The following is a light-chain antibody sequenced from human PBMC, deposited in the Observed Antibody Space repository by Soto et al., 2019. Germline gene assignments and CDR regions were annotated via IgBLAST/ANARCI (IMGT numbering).Light chain of an antibody. CDR3: SSYAGTHIV. CDR2: DVS. V-gene: IGLV2-8*01. Sequence: QSALTQPPSASGSPGQSVAISCTGTSSDVGGYNYVSWYQQHPGKAPKLMIYDVSKRPSGVPDRFSGSKSGNTASLTVSGLEAEDEDDYYCSSYAGTHIVFGTGTKLTVL. J-gene: IGLJ1*01. CDR1: SSDVGGYNY.